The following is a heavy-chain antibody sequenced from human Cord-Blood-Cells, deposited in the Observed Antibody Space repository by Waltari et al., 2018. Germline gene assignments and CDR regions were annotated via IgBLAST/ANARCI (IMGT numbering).Heavy chain of an antibody. D-gene: IGHD6-6*01. Sequence: QVQLQESGPGLVKPSETLSLTCTVSGGSISSYYWSWLRPPAGKGLEWIGRIYTSGSTNYNPSLKSRVTMSVDTSKNQFSLKLSSVTAADTAVYYCARDRHSYYYYYYMDVWGKGTTVTVSS. CDR1: GGSISSYY. V-gene: IGHV4-4*07. CDR3: ARDRHSYYYYYYMDV. J-gene: IGHJ6*03. CDR2: IYTSGST.